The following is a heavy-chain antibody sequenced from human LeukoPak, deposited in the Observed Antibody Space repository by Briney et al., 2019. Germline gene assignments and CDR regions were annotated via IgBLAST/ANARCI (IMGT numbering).Heavy chain of an antibody. CDR2: IYGGGST. V-gene: IGHV3-53*01. CDR1: GFTVSNNF. Sequence: GGSLRLSCAASGFTVSNNFMSWVRQAPGKGLEWVSVIYGGGSTYYADSVKGRFIISRDTSKNTLYLQMNSLRAEDTAVYYCASWPGGWYGEDSWGQGTLVTVSS. CDR3: ASWPGGWYGEDS. D-gene: IGHD6-19*01. J-gene: IGHJ4*02.